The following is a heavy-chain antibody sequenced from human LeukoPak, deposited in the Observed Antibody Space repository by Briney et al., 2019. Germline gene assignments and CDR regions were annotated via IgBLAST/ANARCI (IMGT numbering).Heavy chain of an antibody. D-gene: IGHD3-22*01. Sequence: GRSLRLSCAASGFTFSSYGMHWVRQAPGKGLEWVAVLSYDGSNKHYGDSVKGRFTISRDNSKNTLYLHMNSLRAEDTAVYYCAKDRIPPFQNYYDSSGYLDSWGQGTLVTVSS. J-gene: IGHJ4*02. CDR3: AKDRIPPFQNYYDSSGYLDS. V-gene: IGHV3-30*18. CDR1: GFTFSSYG. CDR2: LSYDGSNK.